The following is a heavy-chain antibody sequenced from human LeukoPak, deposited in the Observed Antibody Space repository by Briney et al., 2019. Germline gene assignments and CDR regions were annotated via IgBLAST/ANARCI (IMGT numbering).Heavy chain of an antibody. CDR2: IYNSGSP. J-gene: IGHJ6*03. Sequence: SETLSLTCTVSGGSISSGLYYWSWIRQPAGKGLEWIGRIYNSGSPKYNPSLKSRVTISVVTSKNQFSLKLTSVTAADTAVYYCARHFKTGYSSGWYEPYYYYYMDVWGKGTTVTISS. D-gene: IGHD6-19*01. CDR1: GGSISSGLYY. V-gene: IGHV4-61*02. CDR3: ARHFKTGYSSGWYEPYYYYYMDV.